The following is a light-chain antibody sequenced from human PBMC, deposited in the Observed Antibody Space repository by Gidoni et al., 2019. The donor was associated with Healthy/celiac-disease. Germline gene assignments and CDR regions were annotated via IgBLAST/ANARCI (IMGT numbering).Light chain of an antibody. CDR3: QQYYSTPPT. CDR1: QSVLYSSNNKNY. CDR2: WAS. Sequence: DIVMTQSPDSLAASLGERATINCKSSQSVLYSSNNKNYLAWYQQKPGQPPKLLIYWASTRESGVPDRFSGSGSGTDFTLTISSLQAEDVAVYYCQQYYSTPPTFGQGTKVEIK. V-gene: IGKV4-1*01. J-gene: IGKJ1*01.